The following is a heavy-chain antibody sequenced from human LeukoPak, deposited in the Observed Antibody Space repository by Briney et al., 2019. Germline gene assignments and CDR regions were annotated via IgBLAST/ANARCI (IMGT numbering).Heavy chain of an antibody. V-gene: IGHV1-24*01. J-gene: IGHJ4*02. Sequence: ASVKASCKVSGYTLTELSMHWVRQAPGKGLEWMGGFDPEDGETIYAQKFRGRVTMTEDTSTDTAYMELSSLRSEDTAVYYCATGLFFQVDTAMATVPYFDYWGQGTLVTVSS. CDR2: FDPEDGET. CDR3: ATGLFFQVDTAMATVPYFDY. D-gene: IGHD5-18*01. CDR1: GYTLTELS.